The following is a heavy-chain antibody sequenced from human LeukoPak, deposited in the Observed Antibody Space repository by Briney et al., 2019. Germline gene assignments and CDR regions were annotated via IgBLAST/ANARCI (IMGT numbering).Heavy chain of an antibody. Sequence: GGSLRLSCVASGFTFNTYWVNWVRQAPGKGLEWVAVISYDGSNKYYADSVKGRFTISRDNSKNTLYLQMNSLRAEDTAVYYCARDPSGSYASWGQGTLVTVSS. CDR3: ARDPSGSYAS. D-gene: IGHD1-26*01. CDR1: GFTFNTYW. J-gene: IGHJ5*02. V-gene: IGHV3-30*03. CDR2: ISYDGSNK.